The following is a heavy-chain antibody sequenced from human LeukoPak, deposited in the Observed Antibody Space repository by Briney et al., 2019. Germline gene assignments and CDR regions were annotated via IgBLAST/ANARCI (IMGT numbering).Heavy chain of an antibody. CDR1: GFTFSSYA. V-gene: IGHV3-23*01. CDR3: GRSAAAGFFDY. J-gene: IGHJ4*02. Sequence: GASLRLSCAASGFTFSSYAMSWVRQAPGKGLEWVSAISGSGGSTYYADSVKGRFTISRDNSKNTLYLQMNSLRAEDTAVYYCGRSAAAGFFDYWGQGTLVTVSS. CDR2: ISGSGGST. D-gene: IGHD6-13*01.